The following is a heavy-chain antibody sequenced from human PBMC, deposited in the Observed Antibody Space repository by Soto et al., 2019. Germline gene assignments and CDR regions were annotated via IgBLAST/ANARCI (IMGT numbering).Heavy chain of an antibody. CDR1: GFTFSSYA. Sequence: GGSLRLSCAASGFTFSSYAMSWVRQAPGKGLEWVSAISGSGGSTYYADSVKGRFTISRDNSKNTLYLQMNSLRAEDTAVYYCAKDSWRYCSSTSCYLDYWGQGTLVTVSS. CDR3: AKDSWRYCSSTSCYLDY. V-gene: IGHV3-23*01. D-gene: IGHD2-2*01. J-gene: IGHJ4*02. CDR2: ISGSGGST.